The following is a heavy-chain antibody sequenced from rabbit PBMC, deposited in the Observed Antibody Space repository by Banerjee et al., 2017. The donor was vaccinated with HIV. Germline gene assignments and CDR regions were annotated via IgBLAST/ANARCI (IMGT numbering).Heavy chain of an antibody. CDR1: GFSFSSSYW. V-gene: IGHV1S45*01. J-gene: IGHJ3*01. Sequence: QEQLVESGGGLVQPEGSLTLTCTASGFSFSSSYWICWVRQAPGKGLEWIACIYTGSSGSTYYASWAKGRFTISKTSSTTVTLQMTSLTDADTATYFCARGDIYDYTGYAYLGLWGQGTLVTVS. CDR3: ARGDIYDYTGYAYLGL. CDR2: IYTGSSGST. D-gene: IGHD6-1*01.